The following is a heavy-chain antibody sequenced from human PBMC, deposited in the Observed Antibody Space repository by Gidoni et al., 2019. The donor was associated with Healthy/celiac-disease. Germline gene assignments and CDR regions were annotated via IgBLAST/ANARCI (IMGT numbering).Heavy chain of an antibody. CDR1: VFTFSSYG. CDR3: ARGPSGTYCGGDCYAEYFQH. V-gene: IGHV3-33*01. CDR2: IWYDGSNK. Sequence: QVQLVASGGGVVQPGRSLRLSCAASVFTFSSYGMHWVRQAPGKGLEWVAVIWYDGSNKYYADFVKGRFTISRDNSKNTLYLQMNSLRAEDTAVYYCARGPSGTYCGGDCYAEYFQHWGQGTLVTVSS. D-gene: IGHD2-21*02. J-gene: IGHJ1*01.